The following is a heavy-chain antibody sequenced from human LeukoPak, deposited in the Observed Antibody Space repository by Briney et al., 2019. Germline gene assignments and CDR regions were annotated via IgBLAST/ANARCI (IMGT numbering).Heavy chain of an antibody. CDR2: INPNSGGT. CDR3: ARDTGPSRRGGGSGSYAPYYYYGMDV. D-gene: IGHD3-10*01. J-gene: IGHJ6*02. CDR1: GYTFTGYY. V-gene: IGHV1-2*06. Sequence: ASVKVSCKASGYTFTGYYMHWVRQAPGQGLEWMGRINPNSGGTNYAQKFQGRVTMTRDTSISTAYMELSRLRSDDTAVYYCARDTGPSRRGGGSGSYAPYYYYGMDVWGQGTTVIVSS.